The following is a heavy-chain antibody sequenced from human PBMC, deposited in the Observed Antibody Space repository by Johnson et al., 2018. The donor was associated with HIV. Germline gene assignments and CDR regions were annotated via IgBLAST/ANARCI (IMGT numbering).Heavy chain of an antibody. CDR2: IWYDGSNK. CDR3: AKSPSQLGSAFES. Sequence: QVQLVESGGGVVQPGRSLRLSCAASGFTFSIYGMHWVRQAPGKGLEWVAVIWYDGSNKYYADSVKGRFTISSDNSKNTLYLQMNSLSAEDTAVYYCAKSPSQLGSAFESWGQGTRVTVSS. V-gene: IGHV3-33*06. D-gene: IGHD2-2*01. J-gene: IGHJ3*02. CDR1: GFTFSIYG.